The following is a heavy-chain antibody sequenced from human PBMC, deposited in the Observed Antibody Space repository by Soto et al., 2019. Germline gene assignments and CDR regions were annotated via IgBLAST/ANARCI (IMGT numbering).Heavy chain of an antibody. J-gene: IGHJ4*02. D-gene: IGHD6-6*01. V-gene: IGHV4-38-2*01. CDR1: GYSTSSGYY. CDR2: IYHSGST. CDR3: ARHRPAARPPDY. Sequence: SETLSLTCAVSGYSTSSGYYWGWIRQPPGKGLEWIGSIYHSGSTYYNPSLKSRVTISVDTSKNQFSLKLSSVTAADTAVYYCARHRPAARPPDYWGQGTLVTVSS.